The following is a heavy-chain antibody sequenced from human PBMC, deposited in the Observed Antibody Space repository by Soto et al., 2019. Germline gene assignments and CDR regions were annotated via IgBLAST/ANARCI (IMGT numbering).Heavy chain of an antibody. J-gene: IGHJ4*02. D-gene: IGHD5-18*01. CDR1: GYRFTAYY. V-gene: IGHV1-2*06. CDR2: MNLDTGGT. CDR3: ARDGNFVLRGYSFAFHV. Sequence: QVQLVQSGAEVKSPGASVRVSCKASGYRFTAYYIHWVRQAPGQGLEWMGRMNLDTGGTMYAQKFQGRVTLTRDTSLSTASMEVSSLKSDDTAVYYCARDGNFVLRGYSFAFHVWGQGTLVSVSS.